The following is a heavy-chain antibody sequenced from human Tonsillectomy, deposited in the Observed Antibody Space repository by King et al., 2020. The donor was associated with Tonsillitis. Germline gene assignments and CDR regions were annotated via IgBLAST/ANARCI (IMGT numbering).Heavy chain of an antibody. CDR2: ISYDGSNK. J-gene: IGHJ4*02. Sequence: QVQLVESGGGVVQPGRSLRLSCAASGFTFSSYAMHWVRQAPGKGLEWVAVISYDGSNKYYADSVNGRXTIXRDNSKNTLYRQMNSLTAEDTAVYYCARXLXLTTVDYWGQGXLVTVSS. D-gene: IGHD4-17*01. CDR3: ARXLXLTTVDY. V-gene: IGHV3-30-3*01. CDR1: GFTFSSYA.